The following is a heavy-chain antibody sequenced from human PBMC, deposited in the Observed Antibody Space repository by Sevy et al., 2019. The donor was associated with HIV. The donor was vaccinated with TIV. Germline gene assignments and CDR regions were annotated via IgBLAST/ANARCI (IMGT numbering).Heavy chain of an antibody. CDR2: IYSSGST. V-gene: IGHV4-59*13. CDR1: GGSISSYY. J-gene: IGHJ4*02. Sequence: SETLSLTCTVSGGSISSYYWSWIRQPPGKGLEWVGYIYSSGSTNYNPSLKSRVTISVDTSKNQFSLKLSSVTDADTAVYYCARVGLARYFFDSWGQGNLVTVSS. CDR3: ARVGLARYFFDS.